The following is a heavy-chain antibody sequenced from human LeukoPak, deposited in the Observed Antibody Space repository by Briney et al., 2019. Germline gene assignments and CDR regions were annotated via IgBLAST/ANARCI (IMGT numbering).Heavy chain of an antibody. CDR3: ARGMRLVRGLMFDY. CDR2: INSDGSST. Sequence: QPGGSLRLSCAASGFTFSSYAMHWVRQAPGKGLEWVSRINSDGSSTSYADSVKGHFTTSRDNVKNSLYLQMNSLRAEDTAVYYCARGMRLVRGLMFDYWGQGTLVTVSS. D-gene: IGHD3-10*01. V-gene: IGHV3-74*01. J-gene: IGHJ4*02. CDR1: GFTFSSYA.